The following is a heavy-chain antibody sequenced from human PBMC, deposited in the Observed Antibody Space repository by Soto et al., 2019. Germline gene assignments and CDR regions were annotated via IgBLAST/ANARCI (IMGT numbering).Heavy chain of an antibody. CDR1: GFTVSSGY. V-gene: IGHV3-66*01. Sequence: EVQLVESGGGLVQPGGSLRLSCAASGFTVSSGYMTWVRQAPGKGLVWLSTVYSSGSTYYADSVKGRFIISRDNSKNTLLLQMNNLRVEDTAMYYCARDPGYRNGMDVWGQGTTVTVSS. D-gene: IGHD5-18*01. CDR3: ARDPGYRNGMDV. J-gene: IGHJ6*02. CDR2: VYSSGST.